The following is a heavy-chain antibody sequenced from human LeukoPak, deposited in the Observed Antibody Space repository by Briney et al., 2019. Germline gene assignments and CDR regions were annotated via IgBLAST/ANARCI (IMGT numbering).Heavy chain of an antibody. CDR3: ARDFWKHYYDSSRYSDLDY. D-gene: IGHD3-22*01. V-gene: IGHV3-21*01. CDR1: GFTFSSYS. J-gene: IGHJ4*02. Sequence: GGSLRLSCAASGFTFSSYSMNWVRQAPGKGLEWVSSISSSSSYIYYADSVKGRFTISRDNAKNSLYLQMNSLRAEDTAVYYCARDFWKHYYDSSRYSDLDYWGQGTLVSVSS. CDR2: ISSSSSYI.